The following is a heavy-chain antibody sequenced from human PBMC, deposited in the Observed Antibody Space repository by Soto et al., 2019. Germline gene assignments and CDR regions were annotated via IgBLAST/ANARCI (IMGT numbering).Heavy chain of an antibody. D-gene: IGHD3-10*01. Sequence: SETLSLTCTVSGGSISSGGYFWSWIRQHPGKGLEWIGYISSSGTTYYNPSLKSHFTIFVDTSKNQFSLTLNSVTAADTAVFYCARSGMIRGPLLFEHWGPARRVSVAS. CDR1: GGSISSGGYF. CDR2: ISSSGTT. V-gene: IGHV4-31*01. J-gene: IGHJ4*02. CDR3: ARSGMIRGPLLFEH.